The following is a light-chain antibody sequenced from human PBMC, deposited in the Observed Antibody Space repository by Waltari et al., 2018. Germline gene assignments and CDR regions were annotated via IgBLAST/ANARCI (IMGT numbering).Light chain of an antibody. CDR1: QSVLYSSNNKNY. J-gene: IGKJ1*01. V-gene: IGKV4-1*01. Sequence: DIVMTQSPDSLAVSLGERASMNCNSSQSVLYSSNNKNYLAWYQQNPGQPPKLLIYWASTRESGVPDRFSGSGSGTDFTLTISSLQAEDVAVYYCQQYYSTPLTFGQGTKVEIK. CDR2: WAS. CDR3: QQYYSTPLT.